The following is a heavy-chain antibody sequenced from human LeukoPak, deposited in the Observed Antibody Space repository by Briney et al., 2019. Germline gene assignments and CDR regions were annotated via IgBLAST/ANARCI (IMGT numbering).Heavy chain of an antibody. V-gene: IGHV1-69*05. CDR2: IIPIFGTA. D-gene: IGHD3-22*01. J-gene: IGHJ1*01. Sequence: ASVKVSCKASGGTFSSYAINWVRQAPGQGLEWMGGIIPIFGTANYAQKFQGRVTITTDESTSTAYMELSSLRSEDTAVYYCAIGSSSGYYYVREYFQHWGQGTLVTVSS. CDR3: AIGSSSGYYYVREYFQH. CDR1: GGTFSSYA.